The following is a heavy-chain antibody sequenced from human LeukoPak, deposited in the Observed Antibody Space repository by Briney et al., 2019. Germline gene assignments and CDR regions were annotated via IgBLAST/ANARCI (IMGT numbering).Heavy chain of an antibody. V-gene: IGHV1-18*01. CDR3: ARAGEYYYDSSGYYTTGDFDY. CDR2: ISAYNGNT. CDR1: GYTFTSDG. D-gene: IGHD3-22*01. Sequence: ASVKVSCKASGYTFTSDGISWVRQAPGQGLEWMGWISAYNGNTNYAQKLQGRVTMTTDTSTSTAYMELRSLRSDDTAVYYCARAGEYYYDSSGYYTTGDFDYWGQGTLVTVSS. J-gene: IGHJ4*02.